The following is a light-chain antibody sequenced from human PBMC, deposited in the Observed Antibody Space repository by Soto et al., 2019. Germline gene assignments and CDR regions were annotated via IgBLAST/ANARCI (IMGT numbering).Light chain of an antibody. V-gene: IGKV2-28*01. CDR3: MQAFHLSCT. J-gene: IGKJ3*01. CDR1: QSLLHSNGYNY. Sequence: DIVMTQSPLSLPVTPGEPASISCRSSQSLLHSNGYNYLDWYLQKPGQSPQLLLYLGSNRASGVTDRYSGSRSGTDFTLKISRVETEDVGVYYCMQAFHLSCTFGRGPKVDIK. CDR2: LGS.